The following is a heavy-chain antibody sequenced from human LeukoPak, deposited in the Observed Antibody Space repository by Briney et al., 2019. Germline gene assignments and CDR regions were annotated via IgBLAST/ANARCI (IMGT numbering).Heavy chain of an antibody. Sequence: PGGSLRLSCAASGFIFSSYAMTWVRQAPGKGLEWVSTINVSGGSTYYADSVKGRFTLSRDNSKNTLYLQMNSLRAEDTAVYYCAKYGRSGYSSGMDVWGQGTTVTVSS. D-gene: IGHD2-15*01. CDR2: INVSGGST. J-gene: IGHJ6*02. V-gene: IGHV3-23*01. CDR1: GFIFSSYA. CDR3: AKYGRSGYSSGMDV.